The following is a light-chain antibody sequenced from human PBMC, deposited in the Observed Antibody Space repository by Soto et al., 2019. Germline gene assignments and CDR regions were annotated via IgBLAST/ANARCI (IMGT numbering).Light chain of an antibody. Sequence: IQMTQSPSTLSASVGDRVTITCRASQSISSWLAWYQQKPGKAPKLLIYDASSLESGVPSRFSGSGSGTEFTLTISSLQPDDFATYYCQQYKSYWGTFGQGTKVEIK. V-gene: IGKV1-5*01. J-gene: IGKJ1*01. CDR1: QSISSW. CDR2: DAS. CDR3: QQYKSYWGT.